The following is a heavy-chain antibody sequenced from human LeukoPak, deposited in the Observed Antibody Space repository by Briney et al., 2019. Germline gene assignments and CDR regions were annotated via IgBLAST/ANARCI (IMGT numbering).Heavy chain of an antibody. CDR3: ARDAGVYYYGSGSTSYYYYYVDV. J-gene: IGHJ6*03. Sequence: GGSLRLSCAASGFTFSNYWMSWARQAPGKGLEWVANIKQDGSERYFVDSVKGRFTISRDNAKNSLSLQVNSLRAEDTAVYYCARDAGVYYYGSGSTSYYYYYVDVWGKGTTVTVSS. V-gene: IGHV3-7*01. D-gene: IGHD3-10*01. CDR1: GFTFSNYW. CDR2: IKQDGSER.